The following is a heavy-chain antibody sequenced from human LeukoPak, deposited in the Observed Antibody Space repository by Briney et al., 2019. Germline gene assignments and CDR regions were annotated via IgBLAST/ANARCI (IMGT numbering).Heavy chain of an antibody. CDR2: MNPNSGNT. Sequence: GASVKVSCKASGYTFTSYDINWVRQATGQGLEWMGWMNPNSGNTGYAQKFQGRVTMTRNTSISTAYMELSSLRSEDTAVYYCARGRTVTYPYYYYYGMDVWGQGTTVTVSS. CDR1: GYTFTSYD. J-gene: IGHJ6*02. CDR3: ARGRTVTYPYYYYYGMDV. V-gene: IGHV1-8*01. D-gene: IGHD4-17*01.